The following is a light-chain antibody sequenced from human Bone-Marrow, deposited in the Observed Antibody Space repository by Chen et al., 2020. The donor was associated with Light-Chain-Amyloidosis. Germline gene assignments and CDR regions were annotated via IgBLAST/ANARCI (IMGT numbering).Light chain of an antibody. Sequence: SYVLTQPPPVSVSPGQTATITCSGDDLPTKYAYWYQQKPGQAPVLVIHRDTERPSGISERFSGSSSGTTATLTISGVQAEDEADYHCQSADSSGTYEVIFGGGTKLTVL. CDR2: RDT. V-gene: IGLV3-25*03. CDR1: DLPTKY. J-gene: IGLJ2*01. CDR3: QSADSSGTYEVI.